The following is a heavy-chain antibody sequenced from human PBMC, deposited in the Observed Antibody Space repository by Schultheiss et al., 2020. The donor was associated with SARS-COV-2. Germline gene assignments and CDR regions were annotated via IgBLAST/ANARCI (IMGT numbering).Heavy chain of an antibody. Sequence: SQTLSLTCAISGDSVSSNSAAWNWIRQSPSRGLEWLGRTYYRSKWYNDYAVSVKSRITINPDTSKNQFSLQLNSVTPEDTAVYYCARDTEYSSSWYQYYYYYYGMDVWGQGTTVTVSS. V-gene: IGHV6-1*01. CDR3: ARDTEYSSSWYQYYYYYYGMDV. J-gene: IGHJ6*02. D-gene: IGHD6-13*01. CDR2: TYYRSKWYN. CDR1: GDSVSSNSAA.